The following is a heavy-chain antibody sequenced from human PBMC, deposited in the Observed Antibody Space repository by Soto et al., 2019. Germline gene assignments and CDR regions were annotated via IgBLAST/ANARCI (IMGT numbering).Heavy chain of an antibody. D-gene: IGHD2-2*01. CDR2: ISYDGSNK. CDR3: AKDRGYCSSTSCSDYYYYYGMDV. V-gene: IGHV3-30*18. J-gene: IGHJ6*02. Sequence: GGSLRLSCAASGFTFSSYGMHWVRQAPGKGLEWVAVISYDGSNKYYADSVKGRFTISRDNSKNTLYLQMNSLRGEDTAVYYCAKDRGYCSSTSCSDYYYYYGMDVWGQGTTVTVSS. CDR1: GFTFSSYG.